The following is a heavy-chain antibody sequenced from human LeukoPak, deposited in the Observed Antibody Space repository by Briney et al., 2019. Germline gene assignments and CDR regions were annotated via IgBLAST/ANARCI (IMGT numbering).Heavy chain of an antibody. J-gene: IGHJ4*02. D-gene: IGHD4-17*01. V-gene: IGHV1-18*01. CDR1: GYTFTSYG. CDR3: ARMDYGDYLDY. CDR2: ISAYNGNT. Sequence: GASVKVSCKTSGYTFTSYGIAWVRQAPGQGLEWMGWISAYNGNTNYAQKLQGRVTMTTDTSTSTAYMELRSLRSDDTAVYYCARMDYGDYLDYWGQGTLVTISS.